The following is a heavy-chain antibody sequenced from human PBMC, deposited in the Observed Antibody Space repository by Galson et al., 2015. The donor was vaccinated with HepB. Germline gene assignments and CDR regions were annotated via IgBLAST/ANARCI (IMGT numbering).Heavy chain of an antibody. CDR1: GGSISSYY. D-gene: IGHD3-10*01. CDR3: AGSGDYYGSGSYYPY. J-gene: IGHJ4*02. Sequence: ETLSLTCTVSGGSISSYYWSWIRQPPGKGLEWIGYIYYSGSTNYNPSLKSRVTISVDTSKNQFSLKLSSVTAADAAVYYCAGSGDYYGSGSYYPYWGQGTLVTVSS. CDR2: IYYSGST. V-gene: IGHV4-59*01.